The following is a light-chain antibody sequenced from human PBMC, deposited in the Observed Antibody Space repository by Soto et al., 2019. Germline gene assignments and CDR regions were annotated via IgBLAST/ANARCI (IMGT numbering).Light chain of an antibody. CDR3: SSYTSSGTLVV. CDR1: SSDISVYNY. J-gene: IGLJ3*02. CDR2: EVS. Sequence: QSALTQPASVSGSPGQSITISCTGTSSDISVYNYVSWYQHHPGKGPKLIIYEVSRRPSGVSNRFSGSKSGNTASLTISGLQAEDEAHYYCSSYTSSGTLVVFGGGTKVTVL. V-gene: IGLV2-14*01.